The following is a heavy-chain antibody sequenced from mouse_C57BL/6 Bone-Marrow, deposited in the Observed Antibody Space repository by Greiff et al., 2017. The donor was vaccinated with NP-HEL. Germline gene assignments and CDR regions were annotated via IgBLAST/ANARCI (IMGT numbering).Heavy chain of an antibody. V-gene: IGHV1-22*01. D-gene: IGHD2-4*01. J-gene: IGHJ1*03. CDR3: ARESFYYDYDFYFDV. Sequence: EVQLQQSGPELVKPGASVKMSCKASGYTFTDYNMHWVKQSHGKSLGWIGYINPNNGGTSYNQKFKGKATLTVNKSSSTAYMELRSLTSEDSAVYYCARESFYYDYDFYFDVWGTGTTVTVSS. CDR1: GYTFTDYN. CDR2: INPNNGGT.